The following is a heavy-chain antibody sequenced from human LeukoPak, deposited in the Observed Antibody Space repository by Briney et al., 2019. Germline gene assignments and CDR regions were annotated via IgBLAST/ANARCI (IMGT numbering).Heavy chain of an antibody. CDR1: GFTVSSNY. Sequence: PGGSLRLSCAASGFTVSSNYVNWVRQAPGMGLEWVSSIYRGGSTYYADSVRGRFTISRDNSKNTLYLQMDSQRDEDTAMYYCSRGNYDSGNYYMGDAFDIWGQGTMVTVSS. V-gene: IGHV3-53*01. CDR3: SRGNYDSGNYYMGDAFDI. D-gene: IGHD3-10*01. CDR2: IYRGGST. J-gene: IGHJ3*02.